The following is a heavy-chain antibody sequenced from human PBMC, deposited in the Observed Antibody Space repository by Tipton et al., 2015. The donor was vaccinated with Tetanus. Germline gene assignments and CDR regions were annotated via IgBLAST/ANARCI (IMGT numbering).Heavy chain of an antibody. CDR1: GFTFSSDW. Sequence: SLRLSCAASGFTFSSDWMHWVRQVPGKGLEWVSRINNDGSSINYADSVKGRFSISRDNAKNTLYLQLNNLRDEDTAVYSCARGMAEASNCGGDCYSDYWGQGTLVTVSS. CDR3: ARGMAEASNCGGDCYSDY. D-gene: IGHD2-21*02. J-gene: IGHJ4*02. CDR2: INNDGSSI. V-gene: IGHV3-74*01.